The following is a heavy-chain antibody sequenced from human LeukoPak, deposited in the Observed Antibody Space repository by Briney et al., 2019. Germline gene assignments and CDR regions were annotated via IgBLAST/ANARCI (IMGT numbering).Heavy chain of an antibody. CDR3: AKDRPTTGYCSGGSCYVGYGSGTLDY. CDR1: GFTFSSYA. V-gene: IGHV3-23*01. CDR2: IIGSGGST. Sequence: GGSLRLSCAASGFTFSSYAMSWVRQAPGKGLEWVSAIIGSGGSTYYADSVKGRFTISRDNSKNTLYLKMNSLRAEDTAVYYCAKDRPTTGYCSGGSCYVGYGSGTLDYWGQGTLVTVSS. D-gene: IGHD2-15*01. J-gene: IGHJ4*02.